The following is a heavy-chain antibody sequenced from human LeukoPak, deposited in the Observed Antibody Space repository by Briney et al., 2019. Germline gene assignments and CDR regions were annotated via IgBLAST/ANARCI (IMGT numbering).Heavy chain of an antibody. CDR3: AREYYDFWSGYYNAFDY. J-gene: IGHJ4*02. D-gene: IGHD3-3*01. V-gene: IGHV3-7*01. Sequence: GGSLRLSCTASGFTFGDYAMSWVRQAPGKGLEWVANIKHDGSEKYYVDSVKGRFTISRDNANNSLYLQMNSLRAEDTAVYYCAREYYDFWSGYYNAFDYWGQGTLVTVSS. CDR1: GFTFGDYA. CDR2: IKHDGSEK.